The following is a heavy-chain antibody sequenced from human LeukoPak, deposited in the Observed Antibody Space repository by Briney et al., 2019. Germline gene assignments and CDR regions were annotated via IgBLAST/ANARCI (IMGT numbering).Heavy chain of an antibody. D-gene: IGHD3-10*01. Sequence: SETLSLTCTVSGGSISSSSYYWGWIRQPPGKGLGWIGSIYYSGSTYYNPSLKSRVTISVDPSKNQFSLKLSSVTAADRAVYYCARHAFYYGSGSDWFDPWGQGTLVAVSS. CDR3: ARHAFYYGSGSDWFDP. J-gene: IGHJ5*02. CDR1: GGSISSSSYY. V-gene: IGHV4-39*01. CDR2: IYYSGST.